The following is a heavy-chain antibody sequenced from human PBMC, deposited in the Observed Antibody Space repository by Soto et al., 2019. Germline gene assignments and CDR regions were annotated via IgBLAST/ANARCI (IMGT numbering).Heavy chain of an antibody. Sequence: SETLSLTCTVSGGSISSGGYYWTWIRQHPGKGLEWIGYIYYSGSTYYNPSLKSRVTISVDRSKNQFSLKLSSVTAADTAVYYCARGGVDYYDSSGYYFSPYYFDYWGQGTLVTVSS. D-gene: IGHD3-22*01. J-gene: IGHJ4*02. CDR2: IYYSGST. CDR3: ARGGVDYYDSSGYYFSPYYFDY. CDR1: GGSISSGGYY. V-gene: IGHV4-31*03.